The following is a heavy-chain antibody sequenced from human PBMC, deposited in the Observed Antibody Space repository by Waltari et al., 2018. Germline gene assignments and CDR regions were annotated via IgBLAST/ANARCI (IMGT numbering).Heavy chain of an antibody. V-gene: IGHV1-69-2*01. J-gene: IGHJ4*02. D-gene: IGHD1-26*01. CDR1: GYTFTDYY. Sequence: EVQLVQSGAEVKKPGATVKISCKASGYTFTDYYMHWVQQAPGKGLEWMGRVGPEDGETIEAEKSQRRVTITADTSTDTAYMELSSLRSEDTAVYYCKKLGGATRMSWGQGTLVTVSS. CDR3: KKLGGATRMS. CDR2: VGPEDGET.